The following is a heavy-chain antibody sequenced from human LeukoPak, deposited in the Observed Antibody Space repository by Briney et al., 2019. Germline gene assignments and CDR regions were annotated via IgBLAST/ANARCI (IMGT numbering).Heavy chain of an antibody. CDR3: ATLLGETHFFDY. D-gene: IGHD1-26*01. CDR1: GTYTLIELS. Sequence: GASVKVSCKVSGTYTLIELSMHWVLQAPGKGLEWMGGFDPEDGETIYAQKFKGRVTMTEDTSTDTAYMDLSSLRSEDTAVYYCATLLGETHFFDYWGQGTLVTVSS. CDR2: FDPEDGET. J-gene: IGHJ4*02. V-gene: IGHV1-24*01.